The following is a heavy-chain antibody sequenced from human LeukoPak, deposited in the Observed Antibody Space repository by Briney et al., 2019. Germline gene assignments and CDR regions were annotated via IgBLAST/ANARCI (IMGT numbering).Heavy chain of an antibody. Sequence: TSETLSLTCTVSGGSVSSGSYYWSWIRQPPGKGLEWIGYIYYSGSTNYNPSLKSRVTISVDTSKNQFSLKLSSVTAADTAVYYCARGGHDYGDYHLDYWGQGTLVTVSS. CDR2: IYYSGST. V-gene: IGHV4-61*01. D-gene: IGHD4-17*01. J-gene: IGHJ4*02. CDR3: ARGGHDYGDYHLDY. CDR1: GGSVSSGSYY.